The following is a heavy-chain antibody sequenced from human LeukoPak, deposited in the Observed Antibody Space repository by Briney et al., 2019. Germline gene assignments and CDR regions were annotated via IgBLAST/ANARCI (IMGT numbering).Heavy chain of an antibody. Sequence: GASVKVSCKASGYTFTGYYMHWVRQAPGQGLEWMGWINPNSGGTNYAQKFQGRVTMTRDTSISTAYMELSRLRSDDTAVYYCARVNLAAAGEFDYWDQGTLVTVSS. CDR1: GYTFTGYY. V-gene: IGHV1-2*02. D-gene: IGHD6-13*01. J-gene: IGHJ4*02. CDR3: ARVNLAAAGEFDY. CDR2: INPNSGGT.